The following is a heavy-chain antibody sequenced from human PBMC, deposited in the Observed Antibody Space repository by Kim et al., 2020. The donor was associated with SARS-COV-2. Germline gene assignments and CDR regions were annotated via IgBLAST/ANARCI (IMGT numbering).Heavy chain of an antibody. CDR1: GFTFSSYE. J-gene: IGHJ6*02. Sequence: GGSLRLSCAASGFTFSSYEMNWVRQAPGKGLEWVSYISSSGSTIYYADSVKGRFTISRDNAKNSLYLQMNSLRAEDTAVYYCARDPYSSSYNYYGMDVWGQGTTDTVSS. V-gene: IGHV3-48*03. CDR3: ARDPYSSSYNYYGMDV. D-gene: IGHD6-13*01. CDR2: ISSSGSTI.